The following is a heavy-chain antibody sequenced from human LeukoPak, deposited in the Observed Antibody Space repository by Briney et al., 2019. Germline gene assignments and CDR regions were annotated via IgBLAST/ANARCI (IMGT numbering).Heavy chain of an antibody. D-gene: IGHD5-24*01. V-gene: IGHV3-11*01. J-gene: IGHJ4*02. CDR3: ARRQSMATITY. CDR1: GFTFSDYY. CDR2: ISSSGSTI. Sequence: GGSLRLSCAVSGFTFSDYYMSWIRQAPGKGLEWVSYISSSGSTIYYADSVKGRFTISRDNAKNSLYLQMNSLRAEDTAVYYCARRQSMATITYWGQGTLVTVSS.